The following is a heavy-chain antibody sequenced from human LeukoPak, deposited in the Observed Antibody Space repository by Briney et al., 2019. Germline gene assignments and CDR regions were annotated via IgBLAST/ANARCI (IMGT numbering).Heavy chain of an antibody. V-gene: IGHV3-11*01. J-gene: IGHJ6*03. CDR2: ITHSADTI. CDR1: GFTFSDYY. Sequence: PGGSLRLSCAASGFTFSDYYMSWIRQAPGKGLEWVSYITHSADTIYYADSVKGRFTISRDNAKNSLYLQMNSLRAEDTAVYYCARGGRSRAYYYMDVWGKGTTATVSS. CDR3: ARGGRSRAYYYMDV. D-gene: IGHD1-14*01.